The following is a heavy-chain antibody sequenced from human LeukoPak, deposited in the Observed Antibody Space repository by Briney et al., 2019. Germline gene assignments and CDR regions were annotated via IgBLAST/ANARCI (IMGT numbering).Heavy chain of an antibody. J-gene: IGHJ4*02. V-gene: IGHV3-21*01. D-gene: IGHD3-16*01. Sequence: GGSLRLSCAASGFTFSSYSMDWVRQAPGKGLEWVSSISSSSSYIYYADSVKGRFTISRDNAKNSLYLQMNSLRAEDTAVYYCARGARGYYFDYSGQGTLVSVSS. CDR2: ISSSSSYI. CDR3: ARGARGYYFDY. CDR1: GFTFSSYS.